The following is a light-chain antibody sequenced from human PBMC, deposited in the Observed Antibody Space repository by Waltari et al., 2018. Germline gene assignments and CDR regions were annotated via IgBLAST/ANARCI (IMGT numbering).Light chain of an antibody. CDR2: EGS. V-gene: IGLV2-23*01. CDR3: CSYAGSSTYVV. J-gene: IGLJ2*01. CDR1: SSDVGSYNL. Sequence: QSALTQPASVSGSPGQSITISCTGTSSDVGSYNLVSWYQQHPGKAPKLMIYEGSKRPSVVLNRFSGSKSGNTASLTISGLHAEDEADYYCCSYAGSSTYVVFGGGTKLTVL.